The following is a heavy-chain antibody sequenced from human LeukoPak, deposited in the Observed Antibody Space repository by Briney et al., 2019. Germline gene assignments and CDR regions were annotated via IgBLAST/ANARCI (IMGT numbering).Heavy chain of an antibody. D-gene: IGHD5-12*01. V-gene: IGHV3-23*01. CDR3: AKLGVATIRFRPFDY. CDR2: ISGSGGST. J-gene: IGHJ4*02. CDR1: GLTFSSYA. Sequence: GGSLRLSCATSGLTFSSYAMSWVRQAPGKGLEWVSAISGSGGSTYYADSVKGRFTISRDNSKNTLYLQMNSLRAEDTAVYYCAKLGVATIRFRPFDYWGQGTLVTVSS.